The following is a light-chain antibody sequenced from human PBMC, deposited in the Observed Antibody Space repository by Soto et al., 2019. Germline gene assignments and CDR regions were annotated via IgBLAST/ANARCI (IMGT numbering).Light chain of an antibody. CDR3: QQYGSSPRT. J-gene: IGKJ1*01. Sequence: EIVLTQSPGTLSLSPGERATLSCRASQSVSSSYLAWYQQKPGQAPRLLIYGASSRATGIPDRFSGSGSGTDFTLTINRLEPEDVAVYYCQQYGSSPRTFGQGTKVESK. CDR2: GAS. V-gene: IGKV3-20*01. CDR1: QSVSSSY.